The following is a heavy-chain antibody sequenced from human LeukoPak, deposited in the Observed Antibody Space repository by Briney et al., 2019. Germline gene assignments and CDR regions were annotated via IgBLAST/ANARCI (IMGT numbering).Heavy chain of an antibody. J-gene: IGHJ4*02. CDR3: ARQIASAGTAGFDF. CDR2: IYSTGST. D-gene: IGHD6-13*01. V-gene: IGHV4-4*07. CDR1: GGSISSYY. Sequence: SETLSLTCTVSGGSISSYYWSWIRQPAGKGLEWIGRIYSTGSTNYNPSLKSRVTMSVDTSKNQFSLRLRSVTTADTAVYYCARQIASAGTAGFDFWGQGALVTVSS.